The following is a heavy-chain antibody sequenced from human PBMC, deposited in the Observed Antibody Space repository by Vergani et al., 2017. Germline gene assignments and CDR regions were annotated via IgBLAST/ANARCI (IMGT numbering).Heavy chain of an antibody. CDR2: IYYSGST. V-gene: IGHV4-59*01. J-gene: IGHJ5*02. CDR3: GRVADFYGLESRLLDL. CDR1: GGSISSYY. D-gene: IGHD3-10*01. Sequence: QVQLQESGPGLVKPSETLSLTCTVSGGSISSYYWSWIRQPPGKGLEWIGYIYYSGSTNYNPSLKSRVTISVDTSKNQFSPKLNSVTAADTAVYYCGRVADFYGLESRLLDLWGQGILVTVSS.